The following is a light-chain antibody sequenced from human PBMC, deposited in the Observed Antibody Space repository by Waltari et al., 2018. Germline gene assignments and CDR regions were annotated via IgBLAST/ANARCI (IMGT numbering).Light chain of an antibody. CDR1: QSLTKKY. Sequence: EIVLTQSPGTLSLSPGERATLSCRASQSLTKKYLAWYQQKPGQAPRLLIYGASSRAAGIPDRFSGSGSGTDFTLTITRLEPEDFAVYYCQQYGRSVMYTFGQGTKLEIK. J-gene: IGKJ2*01. CDR2: GAS. CDR3: QQYGRSVMYT. V-gene: IGKV3-20*01.